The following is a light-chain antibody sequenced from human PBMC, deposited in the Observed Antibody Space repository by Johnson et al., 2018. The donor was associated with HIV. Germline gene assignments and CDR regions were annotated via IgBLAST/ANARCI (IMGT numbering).Light chain of an antibody. CDR3: GTWDGSLSAGAV. CDR1: NSNIGNNY. V-gene: IGLV1-51*02. CDR2: ENN. J-gene: IGLJ1*01. Sequence: QSVLTQSPSVSAAPGQKVTISCSGSNSNIGNNYVSWYQHLPGTAPKLLIYENNKRPSGIPDRFSGSKSGTSATLGITGLQTGDEGDYYCGTWDGSLSAGAVFGTGTKVTVL.